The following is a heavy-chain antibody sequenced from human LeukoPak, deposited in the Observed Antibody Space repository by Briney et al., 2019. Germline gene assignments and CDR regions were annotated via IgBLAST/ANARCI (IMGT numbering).Heavy chain of an antibody. V-gene: IGHV3-74*01. CDR2: INGDGSTT. J-gene: IGHJ1*01. Sequence: PGGSLRLSCAASGFTFSRYWMHWVRQAPGKGLVWVSRINGDGSTTSYADSVKGEFTISRDNAKNTLYLQMNSLRAEDTAVYYCATGNYYDSRGYYTFGHWGQGTLVTVSS. CDR1: GFTFSRYW. CDR3: ATGNYYDSRGYYTFGH. D-gene: IGHD3-22*01.